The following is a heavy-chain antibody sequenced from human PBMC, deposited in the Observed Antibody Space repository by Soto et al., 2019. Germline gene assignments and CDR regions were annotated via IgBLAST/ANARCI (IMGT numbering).Heavy chain of an antibody. D-gene: IGHD3-10*02. V-gene: IGHV1-2*02. Sequence: QVQLVQSGAEVKEPGDSVRVSCEASGYTFTAYYIHWVRQAPGQGLEWMGWINPKFGDTTYAQDFQGRVSMTRDMSIITFYMELSRLTSDDTAIYYCARNMDYYYGRGSGNGHGVWGQGTTVTVFS. CDR3: ARNMDYYYGRGSGNGHGV. CDR2: INPKFGDT. J-gene: IGHJ6*02. CDR1: GYTFTAYY.